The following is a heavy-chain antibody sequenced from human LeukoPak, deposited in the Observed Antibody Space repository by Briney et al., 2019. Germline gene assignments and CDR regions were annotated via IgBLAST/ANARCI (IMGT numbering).Heavy chain of an antibody. D-gene: IGHD3-22*01. CDR2: IYYGGST. J-gene: IGHJ4*02. Sequence: SETLSLTCTVSGGSINSSSYYWGWIRQPPGKGLEWIGSIYYGGSTYYNPSLKSRVTISVDMSKNQFSLKLSSVAAADTAVYYCASLPTVYSRGYLALWGQGTLVTVSP. CDR3: ASLPTVYSRGYLAL. V-gene: IGHV4-39*07. CDR1: GGSINSSSYY.